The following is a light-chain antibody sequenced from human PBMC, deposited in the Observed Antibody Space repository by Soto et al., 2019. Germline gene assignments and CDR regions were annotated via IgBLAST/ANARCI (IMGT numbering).Light chain of an antibody. CDR3: QQYHNWPPIT. CDR1: QGVSRK. V-gene: IGKV3-15*01. J-gene: IGKJ5*01. Sequence: DIVMTQSPATLSVAPGERVTFSCRASQGVSRKLAWYQHKPGQAPRLLISGASTGATGIPARFSGSGSGTEFTLTISSLQSEDSAVYYCQQYHNWPPITFGQGTRLEIK. CDR2: GAS.